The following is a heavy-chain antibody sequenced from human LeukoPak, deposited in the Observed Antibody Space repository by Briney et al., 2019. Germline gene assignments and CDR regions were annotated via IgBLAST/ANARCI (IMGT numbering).Heavy chain of an antibody. Sequence: SETLSLTCAVYGGSFSGYYWSWIRQPPGKGLEWIGEINHSGSTNYNPSLKSRVTISVDTSKNQFSLKLSSVTAADTAVYYCARGRLAYAIGGFNDWFDPWGQGTLVTVSS. CDR1: GGSFSGYY. V-gene: IGHV4-34*01. J-gene: IGHJ5*02. CDR2: INHSGST. CDR3: ARGRLAYAIGGFNDWFDP. D-gene: IGHD2-8*01.